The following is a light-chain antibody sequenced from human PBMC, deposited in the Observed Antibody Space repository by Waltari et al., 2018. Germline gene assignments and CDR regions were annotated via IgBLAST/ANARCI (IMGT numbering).Light chain of an antibody. J-gene: IGKJ4*01. CDR1: QSVLHSSNNKNF. CDR3: QQYNSTPT. CDR2: GAF. V-gene: IGKV4-1*01. Sequence: DIVMSQSPDPLSVSLGERATINFTSSQSVLHSSNNKNFLGWYQQKPGQPPKLLIYGAFTRESGVPSRFSGGAAGADITLTSSSLQAEDVAVYYCQQYNSTPTFGGGTKVEIK.